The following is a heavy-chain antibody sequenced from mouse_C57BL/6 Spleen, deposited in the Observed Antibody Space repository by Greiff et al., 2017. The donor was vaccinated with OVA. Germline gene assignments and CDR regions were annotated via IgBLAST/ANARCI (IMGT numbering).Heavy chain of an antibody. CDR3: ARTITTDFLYAMDY. Sequence: VQRVESGAELARPGASVKLSCKASGYTFTSYGISWVKQRTGQGLEWIGEIYPRSGNTYYNEKFKGKATLTADKSSSTAYMELRSLTSEDSAVYFCARTITTDFLYAMDYWGQGTSVTVSS. V-gene: IGHV1-81*01. J-gene: IGHJ4*01. CDR2: IYPRSGNT. CDR1: GYTFTSYG. D-gene: IGHD1-1*01.